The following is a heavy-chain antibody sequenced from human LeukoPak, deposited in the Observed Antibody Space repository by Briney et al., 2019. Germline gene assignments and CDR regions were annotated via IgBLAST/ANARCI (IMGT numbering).Heavy chain of an antibody. CDR1: NGSINDYY. D-gene: IGHD6-19*01. V-gene: IGHV4-4*07. Sequence: PSETLSLTSSVSNGSINDYYWSWIRQPAGKRLEWIGRVYSSGNTNYNPSFKGRVTISVDTSKNQFSLKVTSVTAADTAVYHCARDHKPYSSGWRNYFDSWGQGALVTVSS. CDR2: VYSSGNT. CDR3: ARDHKPYSSGWRNYFDS. J-gene: IGHJ4*02.